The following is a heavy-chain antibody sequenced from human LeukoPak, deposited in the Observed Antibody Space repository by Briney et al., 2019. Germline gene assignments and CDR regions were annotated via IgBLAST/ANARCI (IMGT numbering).Heavy chain of an antibody. J-gene: IGHJ4*02. CDR1: GFAFNTYW. Sequence: GGSLRLSCVASGFAFNTYWMYWVPQVAGKGLVWVSLFKPDGGSTEYADSVKGRFTISRDNAKNTLYLQMNSLRAEDTAMYYCTTLYGDSLDYWGQGTLVTVSS. V-gene: IGHV3-74*01. D-gene: IGHD2-21*02. CDR3: TTLYGDSLDY. CDR2: FKPDGGST.